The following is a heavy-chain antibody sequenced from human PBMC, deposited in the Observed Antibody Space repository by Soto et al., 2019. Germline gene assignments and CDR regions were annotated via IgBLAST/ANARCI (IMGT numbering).Heavy chain of an antibody. CDR2: INPNSGDT. CDR3: ASNKTSYEA. CDR1: GYTFTGYY. Sequence: GASVKGSCKASGYTFTGYYMHWVRQAPGQGLEWMGWINPNSGDTNYAQKCQGRVTMTRDTSISTAYMELSRLRSDETAVYDCASNKTSYEAWGKGTLVTDCS. V-gene: IGHV1-2*02. J-gene: IGHJ5*02. D-gene: IGHD3-3*01.